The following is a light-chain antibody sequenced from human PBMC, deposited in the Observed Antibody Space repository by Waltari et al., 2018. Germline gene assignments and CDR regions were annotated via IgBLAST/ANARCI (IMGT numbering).Light chain of an antibody. CDR2: RDN. J-gene: IGLJ3*02. CDR3: AAWDDRVSGPV. V-gene: IGLV1-47*01. CDR1: NSNIGNNN. Sequence: QSVLTQPPSASGTPGQRVTISCSGSNSNIGNNNVYWYQQFPGTAPNLLIYRDNGRPSGVPDRFSGSKSGTSASLAITGLRSEDEAHYHCAAWDDRVSGPVFGGGTELTVL.